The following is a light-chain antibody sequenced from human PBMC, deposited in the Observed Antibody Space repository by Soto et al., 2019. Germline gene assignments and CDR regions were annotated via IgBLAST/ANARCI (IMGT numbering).Light chain of an antibody. J-gene: IGKJ4*01. CDR3: QPYGNSPPLT. Sequence: EIVLTQAPGTLSLSPGERATLSCRASQSVSSHLAWYQQRPGQAPRLLIYGASSRATGIPDRFSGRGSGTDFTLPIRRLETEDFALYYCQPYGNSPPLTFGGGTKVDTK. CDR1: QSVSSH. V-gene: IGKV3-20*01. CDR2: GAS.